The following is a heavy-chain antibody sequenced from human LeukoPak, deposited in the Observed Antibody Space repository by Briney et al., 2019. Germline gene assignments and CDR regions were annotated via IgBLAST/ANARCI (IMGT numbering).Heavy chain of an antibody. CDR1: GYTFSDIQ. CDR2: INPDSGGT. D-gene: IGHD3-10*01. J-gene: IGHJ6*02. Sequence: GASVKVSCKASGYTFSDIQMHWVRQAPGQGLEWMGWINPDSGGTNYAQKFQGRVTMTRDTSISTAYMELSGLTSDDTAVYYCARSGGMDVWGQGTAVTVSS. CDR3: ARSGGMDV. V-gene: IGHV1-2*02.